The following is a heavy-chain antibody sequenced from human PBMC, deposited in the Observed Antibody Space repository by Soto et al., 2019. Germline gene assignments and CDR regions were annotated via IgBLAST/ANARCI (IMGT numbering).Heavy chain of an antibody. V-gene: IGHV4-39*01. J-gene: IGHJ6*02. D-gene: IGHD5-12*01. CDR3: ARLSGYDMGYYYYYGMDV. Sequence: SETLSLTCTVSCGSISSSSYYWGWIRQPPGKGLEWIGSIYYSGSTYYNPSLKSRVTISVDTSKNQFSLKLSSVTAADTAVYYCARLSGYDMGYYYYYGMDVWGQGTTVTVSS. CDR2: IYYSGST. CDR1: CGSISSSSYY.